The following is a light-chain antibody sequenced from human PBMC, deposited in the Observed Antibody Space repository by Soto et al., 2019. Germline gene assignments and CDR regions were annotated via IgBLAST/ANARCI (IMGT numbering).Light chain of an antibody. V-gene: IGKV1-5*01. CDR3: QRYNSNSRT. CDR2: DAS. Sequence: DIQMTQSPSTLSASVGDRVTITCRASQNVDNWVAWYQQKPGKAPKFLIYDASNLESGVPSRFSGRGSGTEFTLTISSQQPDDFATYYCQRYNSNSRTFGQGTRV. CDR1: QNVDNW. J-gene: IGKJ1*01.